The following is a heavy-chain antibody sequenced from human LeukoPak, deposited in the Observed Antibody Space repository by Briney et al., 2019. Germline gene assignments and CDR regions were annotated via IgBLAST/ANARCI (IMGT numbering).Heavy chain of an antibody. CDR1: GFTFSTYW. D-gene: IGHD2-15*01. J-gene: IGHJ3*02. V-gene: IGHV3-7*04. Sequence: GWSLRPSCAASGFTFSTYWMSWVRQATGKGLEWVANIKQDGSEKYYLDSVKGRFTISRDNAKNSLYLQMNSLRAEDTAVYYCARGCSGGAFDIWGQGTMVTVS. CDR3: ARGCSGGAFDI. CDR2: IKQDGSEK.